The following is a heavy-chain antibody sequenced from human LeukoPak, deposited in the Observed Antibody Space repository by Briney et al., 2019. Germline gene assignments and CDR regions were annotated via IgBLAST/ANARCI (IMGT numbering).Heavy chain of an antibody. Sequence: GGSLRLSCAASGFTFSSYGMHWVRQAPGKGLEWVAVISYDGSNKYYADSVKGRFTISRDNSKNTLYLQMNSLRAEDTAVYYCARGAPSYYGDYAASDYWGQGTLVTVSS. CDR2: ISYDGSNK. CDR1: GFTFSSYG. D-gene: IGHD4-17*01. V-gene: IGHV3-30*03. CDR3: ARGAPSYYGDYAASDY. J-gene: IGHJ4*02.